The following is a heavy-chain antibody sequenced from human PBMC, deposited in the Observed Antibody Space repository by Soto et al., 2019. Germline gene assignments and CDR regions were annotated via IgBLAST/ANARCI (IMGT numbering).Heavy chain of an antibody. J-gene: IGHJ4*02. CDR3: ARGGVRLGRLVDY. D-gene: IGHD3-3*01. V-gene: IGHV4-31*03. CDR1: GGSISSGGYY. CDR2: IYYSGST. Sequence: QVQLQESGPGLVKPSQTLSLTCTVSGGSISSGGYYWSWIRQHPGKGLEWIGYIYYSGSTYYNPYLKSRVXXSXDXXKNQFSLKLSSVTAADTAVYYCARGGVRLGRLVDYWGQGTLVTVSS.